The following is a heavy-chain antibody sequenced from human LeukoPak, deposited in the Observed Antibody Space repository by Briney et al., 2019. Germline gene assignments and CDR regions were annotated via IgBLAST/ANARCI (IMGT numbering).Heavy chain of an antibody. CDR1: GFTFSSYN. D-gene: IGHD3-3*01. J-gene: IGHJ4*02. CDR2: ISSSSSPI. Sequence: GGSLRLSCAASGFTFSSYNMNWVRQAPGKGLEWVSYISSSSSPIYYADSVKGRFTISRDNAKKSLYLQMNSLRAEDTAVYYCARGPLYYDFWSGYSDYWGQGTLVTVSS. V-gene: IGHV3-48*01. CDR3: ARGPLYYDFWSGYSDY.